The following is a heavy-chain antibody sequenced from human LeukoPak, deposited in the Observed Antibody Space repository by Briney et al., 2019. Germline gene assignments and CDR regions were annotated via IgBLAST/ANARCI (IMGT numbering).Heavy chain of an antibody. J-gene: IGHJ6*03. CDR3: ARDAIAAAGTQLPYYYYYMDV. D-gene: IGHD6-13*01. CDR1: EYTFTGYY. CDR2: VNPNSGGT. Sequence: GASVKVSCKASEYTFTGYYMHRVRQAPGQGLEWMGWVNPNSGGTNYAQKFQGRVTMTRDTSISTAYMELSRLRSDDTAVYYCARDAIAAAGTQLPYYYYYMDVWGKGTTVTISS. V-gene: IGHV1-2*02.